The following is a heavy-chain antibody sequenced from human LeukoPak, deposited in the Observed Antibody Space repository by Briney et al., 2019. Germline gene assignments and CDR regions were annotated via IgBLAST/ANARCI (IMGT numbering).Heavy chain of an antibody. D-gene: IGHD3-3*01. CDR1: SASIFSSNW. V-gene: IGHV4-4*02. Sequence: SETLSLTCTVSSASIFSSNWWSWVRQPPGKGLEWIGQIFHSGSTNYNPSLKSRVTISVDKSKNQFSLKLSSVTAADTAVYYCARQQYGQGDFWSGYQNLYFDYWGQGTLVTVSS. CDR3: ARQQYGQGDFWSGYQNLYFDY. J-gene: IGHJ4*02. CDR2: IFHSGST.